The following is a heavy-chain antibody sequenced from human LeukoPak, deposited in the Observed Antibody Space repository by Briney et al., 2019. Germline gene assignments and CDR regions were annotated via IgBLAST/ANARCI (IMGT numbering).Heavy chain of an antibody. J-gene: IGHJ1*01. D-gene: IGHD3-22*01. V-gene: IGHV4-59*01. CDR3: AGTYYYDSSGLPFQH. CDR2: IYYSGST. Sequence: SETLSLTCTVPGGSISSYYWGWIRQPPGKGLEWIGYIYYSGSTNYNPSLKSRVTISVDTSKNQFSLKLSSVTAADTAVYYCAGTYYYDSSGLPFQHWGQGTLVTVSS. CDR1: GGSISSYY.